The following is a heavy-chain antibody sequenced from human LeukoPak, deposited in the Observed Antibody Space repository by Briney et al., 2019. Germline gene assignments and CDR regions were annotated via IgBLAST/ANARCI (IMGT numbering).Heavy chain of an antibody. CDR1: GFTFSGYD. Sequence: GGSLRLSCAASGFTFSGYDMHWVRQAPGKGLEWVAFIRHDGSNKYYADSVKGRFTISRDNSKNTLHLQMDSLRAEDTAVYYCAKDKNYYDTSSSFFDYWGQGTPVTVSS. V-gene: IGHV3-30*02. CDR2: IRHDGSNK. CDR3: AKDKNYYDTSSSFFDY. D-gene: IGHD3-22*01. J-gene: IGHJ4*02.